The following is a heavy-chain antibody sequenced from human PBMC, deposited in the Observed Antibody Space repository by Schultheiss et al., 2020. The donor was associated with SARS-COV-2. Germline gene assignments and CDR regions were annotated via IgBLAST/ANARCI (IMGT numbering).Heavy chain of an antibody. CDR1: GFTFSSYA. D-gene: IGHD5-12*01. V-gene: IGHV3-21*01. J-gene: IGHJ4*02. Sequence: GGSLRLSCAASGFTFSSYAMSWVRQAPGKGLEWVSSISRSSGYIYYADSVKGRFTISRDNAKNSLYLQMNSLRAEDTAVYYCARYGWLRLRGADYWGQGTLVTVSS. CDR2: ISRSSGYI. CDR3: ARYGWLRLRGADY.